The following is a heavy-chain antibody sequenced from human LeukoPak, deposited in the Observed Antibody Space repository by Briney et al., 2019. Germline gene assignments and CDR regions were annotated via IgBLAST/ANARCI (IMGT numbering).Heavy chain of an antibody. CDR1: GASISSYY. CDR3: ARDREYSSSGLVWFDP. CDR2: IDYSGST. J-gene: IGHJ5*02. D-gene: IGHD6-6*01. V-gene: IGHV4-59*12. Sequence: SETLSLTCTVSGASISSYYWSWIRQPPGKGLEWIGYIDYSGSTNYNPSLKSRVTISVDTSENQFSLKLTSVTAADTAVYYCARDREYSSSGLVWFDPWGHGILVTVSS.